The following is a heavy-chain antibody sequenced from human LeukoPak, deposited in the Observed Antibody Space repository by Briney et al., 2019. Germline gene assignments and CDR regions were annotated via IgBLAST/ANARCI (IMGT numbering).Heavy chain of an antibody. CDR1: GGSISSYY. CDR3: ASMVGGAGDY. D-gene: IGHD3-10*01. V-gene: IGHV4-59*04. Sequence: PSETLSLTCTVSGGSISSYYWSWIRQPPGKGLEWIGNIYYSGSTFYNPSLKSRVTISVDTSKNQFSLKLSSVTAADTAVYYCASMVGGAGDYWGQGTLVTVSS. J-gene: IGHJ4*02. CDR2: IYYSGST.